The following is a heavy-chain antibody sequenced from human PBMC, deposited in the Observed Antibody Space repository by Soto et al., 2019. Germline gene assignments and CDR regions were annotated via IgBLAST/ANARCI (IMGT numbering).Heavy chain of an antibody. Sequence: PWETLSLTCAVYGGSFSGYYWSWIRQPPGKGLEWIGEINHSGSTNYNPSLKSRVTISVDTSKNQFSLKLSSVTAADTAVYYCARGGDPTVTTDYFDYWGQGTLVTVSS. CDR3: ARGGDPTVTTDYFDY. CDR2: INHSGST. V-gene: IGHV4-34*01. CDR1: GGSFSGYY. J-gene: IGHJ4*02. D-gene: IGHD4-4*01.